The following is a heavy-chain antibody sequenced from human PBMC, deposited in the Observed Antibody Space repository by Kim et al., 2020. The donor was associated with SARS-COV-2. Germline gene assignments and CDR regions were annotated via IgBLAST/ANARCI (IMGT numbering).Heavy chain of an antibody. CDR3: ARGRRYDSTNLYYYFYAMDV. V-gene: IGHV3-20*03. Sequence: GRFTISRDNAKNSLFLQMNSLRAEDTALYYCARGRRYDSTNLYYYFYAMDVWGQGTTVTVSS. J-gene: IGHJ6*02. D-gene: IGHD3-22*01.